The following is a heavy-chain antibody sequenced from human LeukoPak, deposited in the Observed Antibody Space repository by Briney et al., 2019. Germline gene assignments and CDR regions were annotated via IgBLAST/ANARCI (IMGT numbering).Heavy chain of an antibody. CDR2: IKQDGSEK. V-gene: IGHV3-7*03. CDR1: GFTFSSYW. J-gene: IGHJ4*02. Sequence: PGGSLRLSCAASGFTFSSYWVQWVRQAPGKGLEWVANIKQDGSEKYYADSVKGRFIISRDNAKNALYLQMSSLRAEDTAIYYRARRYFDYWGQGTLVTVSS. CDR3: ARRYFDY.